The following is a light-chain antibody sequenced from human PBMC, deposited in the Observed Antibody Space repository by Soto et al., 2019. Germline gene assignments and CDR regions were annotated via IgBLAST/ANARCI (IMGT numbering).Light chain of an antibody. V-gene: IGKV3-20*01. CDR3: QHYGTSAL. J-gene: IGKJ3*01. Sequence: IVLTQSPGTLSLSPGERATLSCRASQSVSSSYLAWYQQKPGQAPRLLIYGASNRATGIPDRFSVSASGTDFTLTISRLEPEDFAVYYCQHYGTSALFGPGTTVDIK. CDR1: QSVSSSY. CDR2: GAS.